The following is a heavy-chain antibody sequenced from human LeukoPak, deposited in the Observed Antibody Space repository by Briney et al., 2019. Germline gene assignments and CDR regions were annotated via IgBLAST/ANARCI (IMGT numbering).Heavy chain of an antibody. CDR2: IYYSGST. Sequence: SETLSLTCTVSGGSISSYYWSWIRQPPGKGLEWIGYIYYSGSTNYNPSLKSRVTISVDTSKNQFSLKLSSVTAVDTAVYYCARVYYDILTGYSDYHDAFDIWGQGTMVTVSS. J-gene: IGHJ3*02. CDR3: ARVYYDILTGYSDYHDAFDI. D-gene: IGHD3-9*01. CDR1: GGSISSYY. V-gene: IGHV4-59*01.